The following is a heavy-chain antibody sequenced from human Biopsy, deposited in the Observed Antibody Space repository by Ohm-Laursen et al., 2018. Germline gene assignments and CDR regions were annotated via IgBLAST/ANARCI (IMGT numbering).Heavy chain of an antibody. D-gene: IGHD6-6*01. CDR2: IYYSGRT. J-gene: IGHJ4*02. CDR3: ARGEYSSSIFDH. V-gene: IGHV4-31*03. Sequence: TLSLTCTVSGGSINSGGYYWSWIRQHPGKGLEWIGYIYYSGRTYYNPSLKSRLSISVDTSKNQFSLRLSSVTAADTAVYYCARGEYSSSIFDHWGQGTLVTVSS. CDR1: GGSINSGGYY.